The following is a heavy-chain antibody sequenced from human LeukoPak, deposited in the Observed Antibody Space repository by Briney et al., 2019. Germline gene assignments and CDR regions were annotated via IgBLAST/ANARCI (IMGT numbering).Heavy chain of an antibody. J-gene: IGHJ5*02. CDR3: ARGGTTVNTGDWFDP. Sequence: ASVKVSCKASGYTFTSYGISWVRQAPGQVLEWMGWISAYNGNTNYAQKLQGRVTMTTDTSTSTAYMELRSLRSDDTAVYYCARGGTTVNTGDWFDPWGQGTLVTVSS. D-gene: IGHD4-11*01. CDR2: ISAYNGNT. CDR1: GYTFTSYG. V-gene: IGHV1-18*01.